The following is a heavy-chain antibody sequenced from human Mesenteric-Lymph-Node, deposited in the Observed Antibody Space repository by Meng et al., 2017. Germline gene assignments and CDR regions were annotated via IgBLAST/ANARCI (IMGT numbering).Heavy chain of an antibody. D-gene: IGHD3-10*01. J-gene: IGHJ4*02. V-gene: IGHV4-4*02. CDR2: IYHSGST. CDR1: GGSISSSNW. Sequence: QVQLQESGQGLVKPSGTLSLTCAVSGGSISSSNWWSWARQPPGKGLEWIGEIYHSGSTSYNPSLQSRVTMFVDTSKNQFSLMLTSVTATDTAVYYCARRRGGSGRDCWGQGTLVTVSS. CDR3: ARRRGGSGRDC.